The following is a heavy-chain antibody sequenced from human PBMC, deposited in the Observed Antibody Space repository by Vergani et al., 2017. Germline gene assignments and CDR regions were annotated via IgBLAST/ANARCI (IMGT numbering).Heavy chain of an antibody. V-gene: IGHV3-23*01. Sequence: EVQLLESGGGLVQPGGSLRLSCAASGFTFSSYAMSWIRQAPGKGLEWVSAISGSGGSTYYADSVKGQFTISRDNSKNTLYLQMNSLRAEDTAVYYCAKQTAMVTHPFDYWGQGTLVTVSS. J-gene: IGHJ4*02. D-gene: IGHD5-18*01. CDR2: ISGSGGST. CDR1: GFTFSSYA. CDR3: AKQTAMVTHPFDY.